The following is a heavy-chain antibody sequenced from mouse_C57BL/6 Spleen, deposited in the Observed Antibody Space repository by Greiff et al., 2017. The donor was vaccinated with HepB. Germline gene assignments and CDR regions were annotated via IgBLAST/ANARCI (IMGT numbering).Heavy chain of an antibody. CDR2: ISSGSSTI. CDR1: GFTFSDYG. CDR3: ARRAYFSTVVATDYFDY. J-gene: IGHJ2*01. V-gene: IGHV5-17*01. D-gene: IGHD1-1*01. Sequence: EVKVVESGGGLVKPGGSLKLSCAASGFTFSDYGMHWVRQAPEKGLEWVAYISSGSSTIYYADTVKGRFTISRDNAKNTLFLQMTSLRSEDTAMYYCARRAYFSTVVATDYFDYWGQGTTLTVSS.